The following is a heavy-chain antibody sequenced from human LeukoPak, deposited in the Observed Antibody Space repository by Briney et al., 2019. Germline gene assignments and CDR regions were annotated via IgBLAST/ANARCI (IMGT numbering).Heavy chain of an antibody. J-gene: IGHJ4*02. Sequence: GGSLRLSCAASGFTFSSYGMSWVRQAPGKGLEWVSVISPSGDITYYADSAKGRFTISRDNSKSTVYLQMNSLRAEDTAVYYCAKDPQLGIRGDGLGDYWGQGTPGNVPS. CDR1: GFTFSSYG. D-gene: IGHD3-3*02. CDR3: AKDPQLGIRGDGLGDY. CDR2: ISPSGDIT. V-gene: IGHV3-23*01.